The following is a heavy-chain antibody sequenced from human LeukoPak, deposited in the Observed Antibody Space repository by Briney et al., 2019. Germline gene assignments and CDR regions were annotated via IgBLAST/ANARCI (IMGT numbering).Heavy chain of an antibody. CDR2: INSDASDT. Sequence: GGSLRLSCAASGFTFSSYAMSWVRQAPGKGLVWISRINSDASDTNYADFVKGRFTISRDNAKNTVYLQINSLRDEDTAVYYCVRICSSTDCLIPDWGQGTLVTVSS. J-gene: IGHJ4*02. D-gene: IGHD2-2*01. V-gene: IGHV3-74*01. CDR1: GFTFSSYA. CDR3: VRICSSTDCLIPD.